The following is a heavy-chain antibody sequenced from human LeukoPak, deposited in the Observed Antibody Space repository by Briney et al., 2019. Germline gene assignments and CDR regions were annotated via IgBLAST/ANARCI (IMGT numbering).Heavy chain of an antibody. J-gene: IGHJ6*04. Sequence: PGGSLRLSCAASGFTFSTYTMNWVRQAPGKGLEWVSSISGSSSYIYYADSVKGRFTISRDNAKNSLYLQMNSLGAEDTAVYYCARELRGYSDQYYYYGLDVWGKGTTVTVSS. D-gene: IGHD5-18*01. V-gene: IGHV3-21*01. CDR3: ARELRGYSDQYYYYGLDV. CDR2: ISGSSSYI. CDR1: GFTFSTYT.